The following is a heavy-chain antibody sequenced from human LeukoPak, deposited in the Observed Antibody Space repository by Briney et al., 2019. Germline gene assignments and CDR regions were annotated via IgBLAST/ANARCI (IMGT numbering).Heavy chain of an antibody. CDR3: AKNVPGRAIDY. D-gene: IGHD2-15*01. J-gene: IGHJ4*02. CDR1: GFIVSGEY. Sequence: GGSLRLSCAASGFIVSGEYMSWVRQAPGKGLEWVSVIRSDGSTSYADSVKGRFTISRDNSKNTLYLQMSSLRAEDTAVYYCAKNVPGRAIDYWGQGTLVTVSS. CDR2: IRSDGST. V-gene: IGHV3-53*01.